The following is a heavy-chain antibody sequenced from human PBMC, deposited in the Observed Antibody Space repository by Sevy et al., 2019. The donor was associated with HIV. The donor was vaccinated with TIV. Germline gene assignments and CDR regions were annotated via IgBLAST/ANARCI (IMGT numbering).Heavy chain of an antibody. V-gene: IGHV3-72*01. Sequence: GGSLRLSCAASGFTFSDHYMDWVRQAPGKGLEWVGRTRNKANSYTTEYAASVKGRFTISRDDSKNSLYLQMNSLKTEDTVVYYCARAAYYDFWSGNDYYGMDVWGQGTTVTVSS. CDR1: GFTFSDHY. J-gene: IGHJ6*02. CDR3: ARAAYYDFWSGNDYYGMDV. CDR2: TRNKANSYTT. D-gene: IGHD3-3*01.